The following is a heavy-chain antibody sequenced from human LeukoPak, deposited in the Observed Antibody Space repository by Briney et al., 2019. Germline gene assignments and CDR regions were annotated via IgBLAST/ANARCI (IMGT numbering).Heavy chain of an antibody. CDR1: GVSISSGDYY. J-gene: IGHJ4*02. CDR3: ARTAPDKSDYFDY. CDR2: IYYSGST. V-gene: IGHV4-30-4*01. Sequence: MTSETLSLTCTVSGVSISSGDYYWSWIRQPPGKGLEWIGYIYYSGSTYYNPSLKSRVTISVDTSKNQFSLKLSSVTAADTAVYYCARTAPDKSDYFDYWGQGTLVTVSS. D-gene: IGHD5-18*01.